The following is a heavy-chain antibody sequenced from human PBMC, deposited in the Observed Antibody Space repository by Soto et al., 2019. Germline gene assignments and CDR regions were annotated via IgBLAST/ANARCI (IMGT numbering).Heavy chain of an antibody. J-gene: IGHJ6*02. CDR3: ARGGYSSTWSNLLDRSGLDV. CDR1: GGTFSSYA. D-gene: IGHD6-13*01. V-gene: IGHV1-69*06. CDR2: IIPIFGTA. Sequence: ASVKVSCKASGGTFSSYAISWVRQAPGQGLEWMGGIIPIFGTANYAQKFQGRVTITADKSTSTAYMELSSLRSEDTAVYYCARGGYSSTWSNLLDRSGLDVWGQGTTVTVSS.